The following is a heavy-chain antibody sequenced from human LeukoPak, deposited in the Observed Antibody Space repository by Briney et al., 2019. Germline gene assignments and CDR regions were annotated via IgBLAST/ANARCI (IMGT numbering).Heavy chain of an antibody. CDR2: ISDSGNT. V-gene: IGHV3-23*01. CDR3: AKAPVTTCRGAYCYPFDY. CDR1: GFTFDDYG. D-gene: IGHD2-21*01. J-gene: IGHJ4*02. Sequence: GGSLRLSCAASGFTFDDYGMSWVRQAPGKGLEWVSAISDSGNTYHADSVKGRFTISRDSSKNTLFLQMNRLRPEDAAVYYCAKAPVTTCRGAYCYPFDYWGQGTLVTVSS.